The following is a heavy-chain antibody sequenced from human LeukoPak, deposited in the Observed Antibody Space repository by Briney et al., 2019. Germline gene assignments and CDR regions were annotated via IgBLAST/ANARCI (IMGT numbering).Heavy chain of an antibody. CDR1: GYSFTSYW. Sequence: GESLKISCKGSGYSFTSYWIGWVRQMPGKGLEWMGIIYPGDSDTRYSPSFQGQVTISADKSISTAYLQWSSLKASDTAMYYCVTHQYYYGSGSYDPEYYFDYWGQGTLVTVSS. CDR2: IYPGDSDT. CDR3: VTHQYYYGSGSYDPEYYFDY. V-gene: IGHV5-51*01. J-gene: IGHJ4*02. D-gene: IGHD3-10*01.